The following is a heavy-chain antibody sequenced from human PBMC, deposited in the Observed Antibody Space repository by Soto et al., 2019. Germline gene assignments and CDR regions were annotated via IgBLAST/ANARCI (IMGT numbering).Heavy chain of an antibody. CDR1: GFTVSSYSEYS. V-gene: IGHV3-21*01. J-gene: IGHJ6*02. CDR3: ARAGYSYGLGSDYYYGMDV. D-gene: IGHD5-18*01. Sequence: ELQLVESGGGLVKPGGSLRLSCAASGFTVSSYSEYSMNWVRQAPGKGLEWVSSISTSGNYIYYADSVKGRFTISRDNAKNSLYLQMNSLRAEDTAVYYCARAGYSYGLGSDYYYGMDVWGQGTTVTVSS. CDR2: ISTSGNYI.